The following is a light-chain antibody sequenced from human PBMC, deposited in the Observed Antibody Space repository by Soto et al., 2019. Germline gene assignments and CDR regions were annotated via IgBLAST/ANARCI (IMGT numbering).Light chain of an antibody. CDR1: QSLSNF. CDR3: QQRSNLFT. J-gene: IGKJ3*01. V-gene: IGKV3-11*01. Sequence: EIVLTQSPATLSMSPGERATLSCRASQSLSNFLAWYQQKPGQAPRLLIYDASNRATGIPVRFSGSGSGTDFTLTISSLEPEDFALYYCQQRSNLFTFGPGTTVEIK. CDR2: DAS.